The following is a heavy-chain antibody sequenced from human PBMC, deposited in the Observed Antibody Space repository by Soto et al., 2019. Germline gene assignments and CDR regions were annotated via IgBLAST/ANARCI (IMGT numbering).Heavy chain of an antibody. Sequence: QVQLVQSGAEVKNPGASVKVSCKASGYTFTSYGVSWVRQAPGQGLEWLGWIRGDNGNTNYAQTLQGRVTMTTDTPTRTAYMGLRSLRSDDTAVYYCARAGKYYYGLGRPNYSGMEVWGQAITVTVSS. J-gene: IGHJ6*02. V-gene: IGHV1-18*04. CDR2: IRGDNGNT. CDR3: ARAGKYYYGLGRPNYSGMEV. CDR1: GYTFTSYG. D-gene: IGHD3-10*01.